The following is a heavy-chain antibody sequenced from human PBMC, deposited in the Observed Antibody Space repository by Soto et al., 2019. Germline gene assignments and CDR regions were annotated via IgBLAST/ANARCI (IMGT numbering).Heavy chain of an antibody. CDR3: ARSSHSLGATMIVVAYYFDY. CDR2: ISYDGSNK. Sequence: QVQLVESGGVVVQPGRSLRLSCAASGFTFSSYAMHWVRQAPGKGLEWVAVISYDGSNKYYADSVKGRFTIPRDNSKNTLYLQMNSLRAEDTAVYYCARSSHSLGATMIVVAYYFDYWGQGTLVTVSS. D-gene: IGHD3-22*01. J-gene: IGHJ4*02. V-gene: IGHV3-30-3*01. CDR1: GFTFSSYA.